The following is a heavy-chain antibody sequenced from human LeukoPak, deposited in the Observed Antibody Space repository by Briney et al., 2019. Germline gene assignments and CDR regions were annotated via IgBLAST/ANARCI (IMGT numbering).Heavy chain of an antibody. CDR1: GFTFDDCA. J-gene: IGHJ6*02. CDR3: AKSREYYYYYGMDV. V-gene: IGHV3-9*01. CDR2: ISWNSGSI. Sequence: GRSLRLSCAASGFTFDDCAMHWVRQAPGKGLEWVSGISWNSGSIGYADSVKGRFTISRDNAKNSLYLQMNSLRAEDTALYYCAKSREYYYYYGMDVWGQGTTVTVSS.